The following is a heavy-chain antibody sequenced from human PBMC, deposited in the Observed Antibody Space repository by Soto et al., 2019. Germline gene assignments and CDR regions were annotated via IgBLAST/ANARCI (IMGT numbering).Heavy chain of an antibody. D-gene: IGHD2-21*02. V-gene: IGHV4-31*11. J-gene: IGHJ5*02. Sequence: SETLSLTCAVSGVSINSGGYYWNWIRHLPGKGLEWIGCISSSGSTYYNPALNNRISLSLDTSQNQFSLKLLSVTAADTAIYYCARSGVTGIVIPSHWFDPWGQGTLVTVSS. CDR2: ISSSGST. CDR3: ARSGVTGIVIPSHWFDP. CDR1: GVSINSGGYY.